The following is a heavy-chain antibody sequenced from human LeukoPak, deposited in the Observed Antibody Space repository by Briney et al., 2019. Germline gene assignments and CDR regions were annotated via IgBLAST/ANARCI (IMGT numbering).Heavy chain of an antibody. CDR2: ISAYNGNT. J-gene: IGHJ6*03. Sequence: ASVKVSCKASGGTFSTSATSWVRQAPGQGLEWMGWISAYNGNTNYAQKLQGRVTMTTDTSTSTAYMELRSLRSDDTAVYYCARLILWFGELLSSYYYMDVWGKGTTVTISS. D-gene: IGHD3-10*01. CDR1: GGTFSTSA. CDR3: ARLILWFGELLSSYYYMDV. V-gene: IGHV1-18*01.